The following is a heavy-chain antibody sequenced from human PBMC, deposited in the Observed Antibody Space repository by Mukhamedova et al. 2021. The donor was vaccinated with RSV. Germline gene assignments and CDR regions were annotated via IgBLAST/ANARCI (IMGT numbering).Heavy chain of an antibody. CDR2: GST. D-gene: IGHD3-3*01. J-gene: IGHJ6*01. V-gene: IGHV4-59*01. Sequence: GSTNYNPSLKSRVTISVDTSKNQFSLKLSSVTAADTAVYYCARVPADGFWRYGM. CDR3: ARVPADGFWRYGM.